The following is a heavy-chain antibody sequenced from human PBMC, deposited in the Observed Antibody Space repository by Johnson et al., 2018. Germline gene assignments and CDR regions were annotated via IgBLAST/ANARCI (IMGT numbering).Heavy chain of an antibody. CDR3: ARDLGGSSSWYYYYYYMDV. CDR1: GFTFSSYW. Sequence: VQLVQSGGGLVQPXGSLXLSXAASGFTFSSYWMSWVRQAPGKGLEWVANIKQDGSEKYYVDSVKGRFTISRDNAKTSLYLQMNSLRAEETAVYYCARDLGGSSSWYYYYYYMDVWGKGTTVTVSS. D-gene: IGHD6-13*01. V-gene: IGHV3-7*01. J-gene: IGHJ6*03. CDR2: IKQDGSEK.